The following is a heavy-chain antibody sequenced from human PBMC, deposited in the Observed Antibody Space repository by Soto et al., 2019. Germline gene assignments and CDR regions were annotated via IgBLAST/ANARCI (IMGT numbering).Heavy chain of an antibody. Sequence: GASVKVSCKASGYTFTGYYMHWVRQAPGQGLEWMGWINPNSGGTNYAQKFQGRVTMTRDTSISTAHMELSRLRSDDTAVYYCARDIVATIGSDFDYWGKGTLVTVSS. D-gene: IGHD5-12*01. V-gene: IGHV1-2*02. CDR3: ARDIVATIGSDFDY. CDR2: INPNSGGT. CDR1: GYTFTGYY. J-gene: IGHJ4*02.